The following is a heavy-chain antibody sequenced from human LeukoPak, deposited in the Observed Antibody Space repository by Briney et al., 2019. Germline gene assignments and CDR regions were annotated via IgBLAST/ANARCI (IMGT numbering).Heavy chain of an antibody. CDR2: IYHTGNS. J-gene: IGHJ4*02. V-gene: IGHV4-59*08. Sequence: SETLSLTCTVSGGSVSSDYWSWIRQPPGKGLEWIGYIYHTGNSDDNPSLKSRATISLDTSKNQFSLKLTSVTAADTAVYFCARHPFSSPFDYWGQGTLVTVSS. CDR1: GGSVSSDY. CDR3: ARHPFSSPFDY.